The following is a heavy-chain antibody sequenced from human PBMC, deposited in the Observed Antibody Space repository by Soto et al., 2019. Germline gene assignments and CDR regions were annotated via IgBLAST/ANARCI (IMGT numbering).Heavy chain of an antibody. Sequence: PSETLSLTCTVSGVSISHYYWSWIRQHPGKGLECIGYIYYSGSTNYNPSLKSRVTISVDMSKNQMSLKLSSVTAADTAVYYCARRDDYGDYVAWFDPWGQGTLVTVSS. V-gene: IGHV4-59*08. D-gene: IGHD4-17*01. CDR1: GVSISHYY. CDR3: ARRDDYGDYVAWFDP. J-gene: IGHJ5*02. CDR2: IYYSGST.